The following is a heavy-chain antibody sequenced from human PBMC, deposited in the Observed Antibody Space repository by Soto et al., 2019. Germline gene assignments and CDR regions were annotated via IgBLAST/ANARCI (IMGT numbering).Heavy chain of an antibody. CDR3: ASPRYASNYYYYYYGMDV. D-gene: IGHD2-8*01. V-gene: IGHV3-53*01. Sequence: GGSLRLSCAASGFTVSSNYMSWVRQAPGKNLDWVSVIYSGGSTYYADSVKGRFTISRDNSKNTLYLQMNSLRAEDTAVYYCASPRYASNYYYYYYGMDVWGQGTTVTVSS. CDR1: GFTVSSNY. CDR2: IYSGGST. J-gene: IGHJ6*02.